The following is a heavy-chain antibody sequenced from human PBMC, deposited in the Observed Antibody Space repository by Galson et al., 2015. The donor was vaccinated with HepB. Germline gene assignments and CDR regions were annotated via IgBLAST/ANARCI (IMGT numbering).Heavy chain of an antibody. CDR3: ARHYFDSSGYYPQGAFDI. J-gene: IGHJ3*02. CDR2: IIPIVGIP. D-gene: IGHD3-22*01. Sequence: SVKVSCKASGGTFNNYGISWVRQAPGQGLEWMGRIIPIVGIPNYAQKFQGRVTITADKSTSTAYLDLSSLRSDDTAVYYCARHYFDSSGYYPQGAFDIWSQGTMVTVSS. CDR1: GGTFNNYG. V-gene: IGHV1-69*04.